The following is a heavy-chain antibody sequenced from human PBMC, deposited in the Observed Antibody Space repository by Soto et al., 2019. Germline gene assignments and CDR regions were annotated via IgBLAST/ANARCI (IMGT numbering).Heavy chain of an antibody. V-gene: IGHV3-23*01. Sequence: VQLLESGGVLVQPGGSLRLSCAASGFTFSSYAIYWVRQAPGKGLEWVSTISNDGDRYYVDSVEGRFTISRDNSKDTVYLHMNSLRAEDTAVYYCGKPKYRGVVVNVWGQGTTVTVSS. CDR3: GKPKYRGVVVNV. CDR2: ISNDGDR. D-gene: IGHD3-10*01. CDR1: GFTFSSYA. J-gene: IGHJ6*02.